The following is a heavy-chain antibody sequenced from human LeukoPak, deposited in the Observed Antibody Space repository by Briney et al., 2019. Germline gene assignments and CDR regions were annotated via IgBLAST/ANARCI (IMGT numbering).Heavy chain of an antibody. Sequence: GESLKISCKGSGYSFTSYWIGWVRQMPGKGLEWMGIIYPGDSDTRYSPSFQGQVTISADKSISTAYLQWSSLKASDTAMYYCARRAEGLTTVTPREYYYYYYMDVWGKGTTVTVSS. CDR2: IYPGDSDT. CDR3: ARRAEGLTTVTPREYYYYYYMDV. J-gene: IGHJ6*03. V-gene: IGHV5-51*01. CDR1: GYSFTSYW. D-gene: IGHD4-17*01.